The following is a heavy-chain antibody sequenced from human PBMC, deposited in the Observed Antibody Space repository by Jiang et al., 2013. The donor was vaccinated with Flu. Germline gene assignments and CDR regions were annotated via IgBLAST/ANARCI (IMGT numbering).Heavy chain of an antibody. D-gene: IGHD3-16*01. CDR2: VYTIGST. J-gene: IGHJ4*02. Sequence: GSGLVKPSETLSLTCSVSGASISDYYWNWTRQPPGKGLEWIGYVYTIGSTNYNPSLQSRVTVSLDTSKNQFSLRLTSVTAADTAVYYCARGGVATLPPGLDHWGQGILVTVSS. CDR1: GASISDYY. CDR3: ARGGVATLPPGLDH. V-gene: IGHV4-4*09.